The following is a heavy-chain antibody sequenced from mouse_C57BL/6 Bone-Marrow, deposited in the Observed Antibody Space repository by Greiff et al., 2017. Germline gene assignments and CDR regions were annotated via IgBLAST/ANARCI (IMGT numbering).Heavy chain of an antibody. J-gene: IGHJ4*01. CDR2: IDPSDSYT. D-gene: IGHD1-1*01. CDR1: GYTFTSYW. CDR3: ARGEEDYESAMDY. V-gene: IGHV1-50*01. Sequence: QVQLQQPGAELVKPGASVKLSCKASGYTFTSYWMQWVKQRPGQGLEWIGEIDPSDSYTNYNQKFKGKATLTVDTSSSTAYMQLSSLTSEDSAVYYCARGEEDYESAMDYWGQGTSVTVS.